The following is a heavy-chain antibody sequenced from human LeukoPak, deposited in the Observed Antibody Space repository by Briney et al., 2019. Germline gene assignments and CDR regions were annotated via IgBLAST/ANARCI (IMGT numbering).Heavy chain of an antibody. V-gene: IGHV3-7*01. CDR3: AREYYDSSGYEDGIDY. Sequence: GGSLRLSCAASGFTFSSYWMSWVRHAAGKGLEFVANIKQDGSEKCYVDSVKGRFTISRDNAKNSLYLQMNSLRAEDTAVYYCAREYYDSSGYEDGIDYWGQGTLVTVSS. J-gene: IGHJ4*02. D-gene: IGHD3-22*01. CDR1: GFTFSSYW. CDR2: IKQDGSEK.